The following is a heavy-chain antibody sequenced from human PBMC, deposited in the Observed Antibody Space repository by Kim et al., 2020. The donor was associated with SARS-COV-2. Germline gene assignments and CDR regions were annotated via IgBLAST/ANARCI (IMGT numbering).Heavy chain of an antibody. Sequence: SVKVSCKASGGTFSSYAISWVRQAPGQGLEWMGGIIPIFGTANYAQKFQGRVTITADESTSTAYMELSSLRSEDTAVYYCARDGGIQLWLRRGSYGYYGMDVWGQGTTVTVSS. CDR3: ARDGGIQLWLRRGSYGYYGMDV. J-gene: IGHJ6*02. D-gene: IGHD5-18*01. CDR1: GGTFSSYA. V-gene: IGHV1-69*13. CDR2: IIPIFGTA.